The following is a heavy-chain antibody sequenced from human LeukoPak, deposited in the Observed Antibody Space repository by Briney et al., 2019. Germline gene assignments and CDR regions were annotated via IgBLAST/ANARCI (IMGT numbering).Heavy chain of an antibody. Sequence: PGGSLRLSCAASGFTFSDYAMSWVRQAPGKGLEWVSGISASGGGTYYADSAKGRFTISRDNSKDTLFLQLDSLTAADTAMYFCAKASVAIPQYCNSWGQGTLVTVSS. CDR3: AKASVAIPQYCNS. V-gene: IGHV3-23*01. CDR2: ISASGGGT. CDR1: GFTFSDYA. D-gene: IGHD2-2*02. J-gene: IGHJ5*02.